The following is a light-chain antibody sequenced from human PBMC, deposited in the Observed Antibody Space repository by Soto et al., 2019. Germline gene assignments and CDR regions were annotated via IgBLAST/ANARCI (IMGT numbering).Light chain of an antibody. CDR2: DNN. V-gene: IGLV1-51*01. CDR3: GTWGSSLSGYV. Sequence: QSVLTQPPSVSAAPGQKVTISCSGSSSNIGNNYVSWYQQLPGTAPKLLIYDNNKRPSGIPDRFSGSKSGTSATLGITGLQTGDEADYYCGTWGSSLSGYVFGTGTKLTDL. CDR1: SSNIGNNY. J-gene: IGLJ1*01.